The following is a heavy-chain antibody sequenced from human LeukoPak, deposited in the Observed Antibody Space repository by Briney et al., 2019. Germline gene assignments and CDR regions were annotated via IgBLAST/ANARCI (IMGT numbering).Heavy chain of an antibody. Sequence: GGSLRLSCAASGFTFDDYAMHWVRQAPGKGLEWVSLITGGADSTYHADSVKGRFTISRDNSKNSLYLQMNSLRTEDTALYYCAKAHGSGNYYFYYMDIWGKGTTVTVSS. V-gene: IGHV3-43*02. CDR2: ITGGADST. J-gene: IGHJ6*03. CDR3: AKAHGSGNYYFYYMDI. CDR1: GFTFDDYA. D-gene: IGHD3-10*01.